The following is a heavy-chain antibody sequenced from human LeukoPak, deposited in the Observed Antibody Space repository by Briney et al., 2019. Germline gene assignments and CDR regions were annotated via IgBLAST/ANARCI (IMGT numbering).Heavy chain of an antibody. J-gene: IGHJ5*02. D-gene: IGHD4-23*01. CDR2: ISAYNGNT. V-gene: IGHV1-18*01. CDR3: ARIQGYGGKTKNWFDP. Sequence: EASVKVSCKASGYTFTSYGISWVRQAPGQGLEWMGWISAYNGNTNYAQKLQGRVTMTTDTSTSTAYMELSSLRSEDTAVYYCARIQGYGGKTKNWFDPWGQGTLVTVSS. CDR1: GYTFTSYG.